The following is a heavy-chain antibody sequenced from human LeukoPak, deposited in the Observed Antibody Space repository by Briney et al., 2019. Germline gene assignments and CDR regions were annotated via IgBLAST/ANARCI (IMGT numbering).Heavy chain of an antibody. CDR2: IYHSETT. CDR1: GGSISSGDYY. D-gene: IGHD2-2*02. V-gene: IGHV4-30-4*01. Sequence: PSQTLSLTCTVPGGSISSGDYYWRWLRQPPGKGLEWIGYIYHSETTYYNPSLKSRVTMSVDTSKNQFSLKLSSVTAADTAVYYCARATIVPAAINWFDPWGQGTLVTVSS. J-gene: IGHJ5*02. CDR3: ARATIVPAAINWFDP.